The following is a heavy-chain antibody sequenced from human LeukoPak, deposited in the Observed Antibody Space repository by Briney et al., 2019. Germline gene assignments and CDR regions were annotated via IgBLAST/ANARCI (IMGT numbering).Heavy chain of an antibody. D-gene: IGHD6-13*01. CDR1: GFTVSSNY. J-gene: IGHJ4*02. V-gene: IGHV3-66*02. Sequence: PGGSLRLSCAASGFTVSSNYMNWVRQAPGKGLEWVSIIYSGGDTYYADSVKGRFTISRDNSKNTLYLQMNSLRAEDTAVYYYTRGPGSTWYSDYWGQGTLVTVSS. CDR2: IYSGGDT. CDR3: TRGPGSTWYSDY.